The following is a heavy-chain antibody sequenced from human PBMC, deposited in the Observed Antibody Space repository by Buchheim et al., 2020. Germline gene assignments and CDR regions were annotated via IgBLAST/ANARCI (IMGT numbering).Heavy chain of an antibody. Sequence: QVQLQQWGAGLLKPSETLSLTCAVYGGSFSGYYWSWIRQPPGKGLEWIGEINHSGSTNYNPSLKSRVTISVNTSKNQFPLKLSSVTAADTAVYYCARENGYYYYGMDVWGQGTT. J-gene: IGHJ6*02. D-gene: IGHD1-1*01. CDR2: INHSGST. CDR1: GGSFSGYY. CDR3: ARENGYYYYGMDV. V-gene: IGHV4-34*01.